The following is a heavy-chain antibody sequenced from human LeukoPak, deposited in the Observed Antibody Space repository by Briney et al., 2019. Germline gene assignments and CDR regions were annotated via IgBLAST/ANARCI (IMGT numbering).Heavy chain of an antibody. D-gene: IGHD3-3*01. CDR3: AKAPITIFGVVISYYFDY. CDR2: ISGSGGST. V-gene: IGHV3-23*01. J-gene: IGHJ4*02. CDR1: GFSFGDFA. Sequence: GGSLRLSCTGSGFSFGDFALSWVRQAPGKGLEWVSAISGSGGSTYYADSVKGRFTISRDNSKNTLYLQMNSLRAEDTAVYYCAKAPITIFGVVISYYFDYWGQGTLVTVSS.